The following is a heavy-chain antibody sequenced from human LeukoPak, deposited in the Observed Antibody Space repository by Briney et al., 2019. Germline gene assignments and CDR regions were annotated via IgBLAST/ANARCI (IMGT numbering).Heavy chain of an antibody. CDR2: ISGSDGSK. V-gene: IGHV3-23*01. Sequence: GGSLRLSCAASGFAFSKYAMSWVRQAPGKGLEWVSAISGSDGSKYYADSVKGRFTTSRDNSKNTLYVQMNSLRAEDTATYYCAKGTTYYDILTGYGHPYYFDYWGQGTLVTVSS. CDR1: GFAFSKYA. CDR3: AKGTTYYDILTGYGHPYYFDY. J-gene: IGHJ4*02. D-gene: IGHD3-9*01.